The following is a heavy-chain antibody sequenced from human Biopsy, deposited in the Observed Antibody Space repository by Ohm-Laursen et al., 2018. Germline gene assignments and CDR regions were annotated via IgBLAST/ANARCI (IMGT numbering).Heavy chain of an antibody. D-gene: IGHD2-8*01. CDR3: ARDGEAKYCKHGVCPSDF. V-gene: IGHV3-21*01. CDR1: GFTFSGFS. Sequence: SLRLSCAASGFTFSGFSMNWVRQAPGKGLEWVSSISASGNHIYYTGSVKGRFTVSRDNGKNSVYLQMNSLRVEDMAVYYCARDGEAKYCKHGVCPSDFWGQGTLVTVSS. CDR2: ISASGNHI. J-gene: IGHJ4*02.